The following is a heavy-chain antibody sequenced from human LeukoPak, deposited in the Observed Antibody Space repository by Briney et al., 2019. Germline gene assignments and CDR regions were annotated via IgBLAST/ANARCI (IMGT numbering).Heavy chain of an antibody. CDR1: GGSISSYY. D-gene: IGHD3/OR15-3a*01. V-gene: IGHV4-59*01. J-gene: IGHJ4*02. CDR3: ARGRRTRNDFDY. CDR2: IYYSGST. Sequence: SETLSLTCTVSGGSISSYYWNWMRQSPGKGLEWIGNIYYSGSTNYNPSLKSRVTISVDTSKNQFSLKLSSVTAADTAVYYCARGRRTRNDFDYWGQGTLVTVSS.